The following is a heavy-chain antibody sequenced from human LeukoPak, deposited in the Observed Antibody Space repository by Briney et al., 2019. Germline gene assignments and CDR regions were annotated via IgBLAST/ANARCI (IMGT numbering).Heavy chain of an antibody. CDR1: GGSISSSSYY. CDR2: IYYSGST. D-gene: IGHD2-2*01. Sequence: KSSETLSLTCTVSGGSISSSSYYWAWIRQPPGKGLEWIGSIYYSGSTYYNPSLKSRVTISVDTSKNQFSLKLSSVTAPDTAVYYCARLQCSSTSCLWPNAFDIWGQGTMVTVSS. V-gene: IGHV4-39*01. J-gene: IGHJ3*02. CDR3: ARLQCSSTSCLWPNAFDI.